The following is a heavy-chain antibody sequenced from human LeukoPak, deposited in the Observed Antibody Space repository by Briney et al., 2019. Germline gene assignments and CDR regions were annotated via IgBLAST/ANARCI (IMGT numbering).Heavy chain of an antibody. Sequence: ASVNVSCKASGYTFTAYYIHWLRQAPAQGLAWMGWIDPNSGGTNEVQKFQGRVTMTRDTSISAAYMEMSRLRSDDTAVYYCAREGIGVAGTAGYWGQGTLVTVSS. CDR2: IDPNSGGT. CDR1: GYTFTAYY. V-gene: IGHV1-2*02. CDR3: AREGIGVAGTAGY. J-gene: IGHJ4*02. D-gene: IGHD3-3*01.